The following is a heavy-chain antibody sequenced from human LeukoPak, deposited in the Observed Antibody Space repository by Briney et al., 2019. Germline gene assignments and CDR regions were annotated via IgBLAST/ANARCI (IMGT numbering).Heavy chain of an antibody. CDR3: ARHIAVDDILTGYFHLDYYYYMDV. J-gene: IGHJ6*03. D-gene: IGHD3-9*01. V-gene: IGHV4-39*01. CDR2: IFYTGSS. Sequence: PSETLSLTCTVSGVSISSSNFYWGWIRQPPGKGLEWIGSIFYTGSSYYNQSLKSRVTISVDTSKNQFSLKLNSVTAADTAVYYCARHIAVDDILTGYFHLDYYYYMDVWGRGTTVTISS. CDR1: GVSISSSNFY.